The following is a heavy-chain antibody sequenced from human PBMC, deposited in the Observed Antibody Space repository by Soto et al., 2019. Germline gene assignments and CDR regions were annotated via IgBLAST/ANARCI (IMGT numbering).Heavy chain of an antibody. CDR2: ISSKGGST. D-gene: IGHD6-19*01. J-gene: IGHJ5*02. Sequence: PGGSLRLSCSASGFTFSSYAMHWVRQAPGKGLEYVSAISSKGGSTYYADSVKGRFTISRDNSKNTLYLQMSSLRAEDTAVYYCVKEYSSGRPRPRLNWFDPWGQGTLVTVSS. CDR3: VKEYSSGRPRPRLNWFDP. CDR1: GFTFSSYA. V-gene: IGHV3-64D*06.